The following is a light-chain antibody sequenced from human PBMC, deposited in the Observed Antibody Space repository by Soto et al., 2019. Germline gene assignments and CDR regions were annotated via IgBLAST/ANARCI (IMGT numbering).Light chain of an antibody. V-gene: IGLV2-8*01. J-gene: IGLJ1*01. CDR1: SNDVGVYNY. CDR2: EVS. CDR3: SSYAGSNNYV. Sequence: QSALTQPASVSGSPGQSITISCTGTSNDVGVYNYVSWYQHHPGKAPKLIIYEVSKRPSGVPDRFSGSKSGNTASLTVSGLQAEDESDYYCSSYAGSNNYVFGTGTKLTVL.